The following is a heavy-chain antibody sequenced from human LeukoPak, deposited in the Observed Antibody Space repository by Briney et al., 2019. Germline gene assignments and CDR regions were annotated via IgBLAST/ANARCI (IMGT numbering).Heavy chain of an antibody. Sequence: SETLSLTCTVSGGSISSNYWSWIRQPAGKGLEWIGRIYTSGSTNYNPSLKSRVTMSVDTSKNQFSLKLSSVTAADTAVYYCARDYGDYYYYYMDVWGKGTTVTISS. J-gene: IGHJ6*03. CDR3: ARDYGDYYYYYMDV. CDR2: IYTSGST. CDR1: GGSISSNY. D-gene: IGHD4-17*01. V-gene: IGHV4-4*07.